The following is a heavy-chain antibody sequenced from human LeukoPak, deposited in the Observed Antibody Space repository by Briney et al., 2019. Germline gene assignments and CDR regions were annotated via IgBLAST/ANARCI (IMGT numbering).Heavy chain of an antibody. Sequence: PSETLSLTCTVSGGSISSYYRSWIRQPPGKGLEWIGYIYYSGSTNYNPSLKSRVTISVDTSKNQFSLKLSSVTAADMAVYYCARHMEDSSGWYHYYYGMDVWGQGTTVTVSS. CDR3: ARHMEDSSGWYHYYYGMDV. CDR1: GGSISSYY. D-gene: IGHD6-19*01. V-gene: IGHV4-59*08. J-gene: IGHJ6*02. CDR2: IYYSGST.